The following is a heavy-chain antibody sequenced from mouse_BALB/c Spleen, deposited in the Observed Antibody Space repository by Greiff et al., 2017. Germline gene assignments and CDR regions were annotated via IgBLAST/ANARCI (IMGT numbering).Heavy chain of an antibody. CDR1: GFTFSSYT. D-gene: IGHD2-1*01. CDR2: ISSGGSYT. CDR3: TNGNYGYFDV. V-gene: IGHV5-6-4*01. Sequence: EVQLVESGGGLVKPGGSLKLSCAASGFTFSSYTMSWVRQTPEKRLEWVATISSGGSYTYYPDSVKGRFTISRDNAKNTLYLQMSSLKSEDTAMYYCTNGNYGYFDVWGAGTTVTVSS. J-gene: IGHJ1*01.